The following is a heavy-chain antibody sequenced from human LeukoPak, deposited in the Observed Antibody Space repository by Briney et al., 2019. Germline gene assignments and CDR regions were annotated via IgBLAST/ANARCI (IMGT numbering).Heavy chain of an antibody. J-gene: IGHJ3*02. CDR3: ARVADRTHAFDI. CDR1: GFTFSSYS. Sequence: GGSLRLSCAASGFTFSSYSMNWVRQAPGKGLEWVSSISSSSSYIYYADSVKGRFTISRDNAKNPLYLQMNSLRAEDTAVYYCARVADRTHAFDIWGQGTMVTVSS. V-gene: IGHV3-21*01. D-gene: IGHD2-21*01. CDR2: ISSSSSYI.